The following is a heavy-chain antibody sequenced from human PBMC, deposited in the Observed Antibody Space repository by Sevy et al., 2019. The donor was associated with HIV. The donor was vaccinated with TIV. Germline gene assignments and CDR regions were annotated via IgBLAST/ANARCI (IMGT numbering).Heavy chain of an antibody. J-gene: IGHJ4*02. D-gene: IGHD4-17*01. CDR1: GFTFSDYY. CDR2: ISSSGSTI. CDR3: ARGLLSTAATQYGVEDY. Sequence: GGSLRLSCAASGFTFSDYYMSWIRQAPGKGLEWVSYISSSGSTIYYADSVKGRFTISRDNAKNSLYLQMNSLRAEDTAVYYCARGLLSTAATQYGVEDYWGQGTLVTVSS. V-gene: IGHV3-11*01.